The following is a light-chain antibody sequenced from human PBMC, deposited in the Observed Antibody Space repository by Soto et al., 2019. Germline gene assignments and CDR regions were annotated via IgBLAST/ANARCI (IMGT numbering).Light chain of an antibody. CDR2: DAS. Sequence: EIVLTQSPATLSLSPGDRATLSCRASQSVSRYLAWYQQKPGQAPRLLIYDASNRATGIPARFSGSGSGTDFTLTISSLEPEGFAVYYCQQRSNWPPYFGPGTKVDIK. CDR1: QSVSRY. J-gene: IGKJ3*01. V-gene: IGKV3-11*01. CDR3: QQRSNWPPY.